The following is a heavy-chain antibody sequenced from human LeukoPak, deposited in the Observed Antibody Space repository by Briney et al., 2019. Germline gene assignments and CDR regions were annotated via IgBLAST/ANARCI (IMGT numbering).Heavy chain of an antibody. CDR1: GGSFSGFY. D-gene: IGHD6-6*01. CDR2: INHSGST. J-gene: IGHJ4*02. Sequence: TSETLSLTCAVYGGSFSGFYWSWIRQPPGKGLEWIGEINHSGSTNYNPSLKSRVTISVDTSKNQFSLKLSSVTAADTAVYFCARGLVEYSSSNYFDSWGQGTLVTVSS. CDR3: ARGLVEYSSSNYFDS. V-gene: IGHV4-34*01.